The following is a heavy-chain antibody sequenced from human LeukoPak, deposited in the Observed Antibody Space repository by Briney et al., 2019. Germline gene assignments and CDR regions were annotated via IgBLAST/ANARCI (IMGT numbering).Heavy chain of an antibody. CDR1: GFTFSSYA. D-gene: IGHD6-13*01. CDR3: AKDSLAAAHSELDY. Sequence: PGGSLRLSCAASGFTFSSYAMSWVRQAPGKGVEWVSAISGSGGSTYYADSVKGRFTISRDNSKNTLYLQMNSLRAEDTAVYYCAKDSLAAAHSELDYWGQGTLVTVSS. J-gene: IGHJ4*02. CDR2: ISGSGGST. V-gene: IGHV3-23*01.